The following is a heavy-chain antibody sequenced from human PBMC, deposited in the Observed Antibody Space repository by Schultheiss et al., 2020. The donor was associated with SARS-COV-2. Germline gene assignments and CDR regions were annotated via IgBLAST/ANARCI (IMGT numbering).Heavy chain of an antibody. CDR2: IYYSGST. CDR1: GGSISSYY. J-gene: IGHJ4*02. Sequence: SETLSLTCSVFGGSISSYYWSWIRQHPGKGLEWIGYIYYSGSTYYNPSLKSRVTISVDTSKNQFSLKLSSVTAADTAVYYCARYTSTGYCSSTSCYTDYFDYWGQGTLVTVSS. V-gene: IGHV4-59*06. CDR3: ARYTSTGYCSSTSCYTDYFDY. D-gene: IGHD2-2*02.